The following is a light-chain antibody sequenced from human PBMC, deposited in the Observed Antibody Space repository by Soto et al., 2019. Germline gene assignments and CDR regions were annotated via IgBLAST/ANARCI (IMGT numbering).Light chain of an antibody. V-gene: IGKV1-5*01. CDR1: QSISSG. CDR2: DVS. CDR3: QQYWLYWP. J-gene: IGKJ1*01. Sequence: DIQMTHSPSTLSASVGDRVTITCRANQSISSGLAWYQQTPGKAPKLLIYDVSSLESGVPSRFSGSGSGTEFTLSFSSLQPDDFATYYCQQYWLYWPFGQGTKVDI.